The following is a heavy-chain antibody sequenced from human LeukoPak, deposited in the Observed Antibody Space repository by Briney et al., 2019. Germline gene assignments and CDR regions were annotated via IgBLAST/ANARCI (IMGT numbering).Heavy chain of an antibody. V-gene: IGHV1-46*01. J-gene: IGHJ4*02. CDR3: AREWSGGGYGDYVD. CDR1: GYTFTSNY. D-gene: IGHD4-17*01. Sequence: ASVKVSCKAFGYTFTSNYMHWVRQAPGQGPEWMGVISPSGGSTSYAQKFQGRVTMTRDTSTSTVYMELSSLRSEDTAVYYCAREWSGGGYGDYVDWGQGTLVTVSS. CDR2: ISPSGGST.